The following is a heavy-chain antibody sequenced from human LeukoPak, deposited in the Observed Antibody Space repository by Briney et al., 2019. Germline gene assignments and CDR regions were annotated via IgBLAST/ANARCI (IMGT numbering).Heavy chain of an antibody. J-gene: IGHJ6*02. V-gene: IGHV4-31*03. CDR1: GGSISSGGYY. CDR3: ARDPRSGYYYNPHWYYGMDV. D-gene: IGHD3-22*01. CDR2: IYYSGST. Sequence: SETLPLTCTVSGGSISSGGYYWSWIRQHPGKGLEWIGYIYYSGSTYYNPSLKSRVTISVDTSKNQFSLKLSSVTAADTAVYYCARDPRSGYYYNPHWYYGMDVWGQGTTVTVSS.